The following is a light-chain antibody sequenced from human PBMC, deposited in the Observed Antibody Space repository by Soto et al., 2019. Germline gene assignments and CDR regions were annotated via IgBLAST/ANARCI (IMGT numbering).Light chain of an antibody. V-gene: IGKV1-9*01. J-gene: IGKJ5*01. CDR3: QQVSSYPIT. CDR2: TTS. Sequence: DIQLTQSPSFLSASVGDRVTITCRASQGLAGYLAWYQQKPGKAPNLLIYTTSTLQSGVPSRFSGSGSGTEFTLTISSLQPEDFATYYCQQVSSYPITFGQGTRLEIK. CDR1: QGLAGY.